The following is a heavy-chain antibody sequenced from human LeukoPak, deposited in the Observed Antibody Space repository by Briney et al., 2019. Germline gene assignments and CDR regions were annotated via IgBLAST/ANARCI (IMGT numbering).Heavy chain of an antibody. CDR3: ARPFGYSYGYSDY. V-gene: IGHV3-23*01. CDR2: ISGSGGSA. D-gene: IGHD5-18*01. Sequence: PGGSLRLSCAASGFTFSSYAMSWVRQAPGKGLEWVSGISGSGGSANYADSVKGRFTISRDNSKNTLYLQMNSLRAEDTAVYYCARPFGYSYGYSDYWGQGTLVTVSS. CDR1: GFTFSSYA. J-gene: IGHJ4*02.